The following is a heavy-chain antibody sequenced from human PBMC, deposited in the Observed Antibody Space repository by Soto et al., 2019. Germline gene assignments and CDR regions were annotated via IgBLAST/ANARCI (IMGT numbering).Heavy chain of an antibody. J-gene: IGHJ4*02. V-gene: IGHV4-39*01. CDR1: GGSISSSSYY. CDR3: ARHIAAAESLFDY. CDR2: IYYSGST. Sequence: QLQLQESGPGLVMPSETLSLTCTVSGGSISSSSYYWGWIRQPPGKGLEWIGSIYYSGSTYYNPSLKSRVTISVDTSKNQFSLKLSSVTAADTAVYYCARHIAAAESLFDYWGQGTLVTVSS. D-gene: IGHD6-13*01.